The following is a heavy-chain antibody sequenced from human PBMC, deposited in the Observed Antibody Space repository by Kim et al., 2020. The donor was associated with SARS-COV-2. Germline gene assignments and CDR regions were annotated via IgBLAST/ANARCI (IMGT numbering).Heavy chain of an antibody. J-gene: IGHJ3*01. CDR1: GFTFTNYG. CDR2: ISYEGSKR. V-gene: IGHV3-30*03. Sequence: GGSLRLSCSASGFTFTNYGFHWVRQAPGKGLGWVTAISYEGSKRYYAESVKGRFTISTDNSRKTVYLVMNSLRVEDTAVYYCARRRRVFLFTGDDAFDVWGQGTLVTVSS. CDR3: ARRRRVFLFTGDDAFDV. D-gene: IGHD7-27*01.